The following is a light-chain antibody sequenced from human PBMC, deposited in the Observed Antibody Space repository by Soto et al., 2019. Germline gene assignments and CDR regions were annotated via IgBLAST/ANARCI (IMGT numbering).Light chain of an antibody. CDR3: CSYAGSHTV. CDR1: SSDVGGYNS. Sequence: QSALTQPPSASGSPGQSVTVSCTGTSSDVGGYNSVSWYQQHPGKAPNLMIYEVTKRSSGVPDRFSASKSGNTASLTGSGLQAEDDAEYYCCSYAGSHTVFGVGTKLTVL. J-gene: IGLJ2*01. V-gene: IGLV2-8*01. CDR2: EVT.